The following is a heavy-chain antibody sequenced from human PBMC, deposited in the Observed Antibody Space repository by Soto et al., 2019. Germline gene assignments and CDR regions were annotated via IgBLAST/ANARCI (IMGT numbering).Heavy chain of an antibody. J-gene: IGHJ4*02. V-gene: IGHV3-21*06. CDR1: GFTFTRYS. CDR2: ISSTTNYI. Sequence: GWSMRVSCAASGFTFTRYSMNWVRQAPGKGLEWVSSISSTTNYIYYGDSMKGRFTISRDNAKNSLYLEMNSLRAEDTAVYYCARESEDIPENFDYWGQGTLGAVSA. CDR3: ARESEDIPENFDY.